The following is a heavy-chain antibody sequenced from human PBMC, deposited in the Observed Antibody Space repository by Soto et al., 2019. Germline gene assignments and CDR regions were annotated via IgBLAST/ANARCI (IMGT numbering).Heavy chain of an antibody. J-gene: IGHJ6*02. V-gene: IGHV2-5*02. CDR1: GFSFSIRGVA. CDR2: IYCDDDK. Sequence: QITFKESGPTLVKPTQTLTLTCTFSGFSFSIRGVAVGWIRQPPGKALEWLAVIYCDDDKRYTASLKSRLTITKDTSKNQVVLTMTNMDPVDTATYYCAHTSMVRPESGMDVWGQGTTVTVSS. CDR3: AHTSMVRPESGMDV. D-gene: IGHD3-10*01.